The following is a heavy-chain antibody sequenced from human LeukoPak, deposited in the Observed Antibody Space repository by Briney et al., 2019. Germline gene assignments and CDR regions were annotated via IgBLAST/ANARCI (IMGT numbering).Heavy chain of an antibody. Sequence: PGGSLRLSCAASGFIVSTNYMSWVRQAPGKGLEWVSVLYSGGTTYYADSVKGRFTISRDNSKNTLYLQMNSLRAEDTAVYYCAKRYCSSTSCSFFDYWGQGTLVTVSS. CDR3: AKRYCSSTSCSFFDY. CDR1: GFIVSTNY. V-gene: IGHV3-66*01. D-gene: IGHD2-2*01. CDR2: LYSGGTT. J-gene: IGHJ4*02.